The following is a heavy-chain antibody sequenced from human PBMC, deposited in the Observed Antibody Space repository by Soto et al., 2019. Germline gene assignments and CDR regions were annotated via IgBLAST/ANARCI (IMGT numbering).Heavy chain of an antibody. Sequence: QVQLQQWGAGLLKPSETLSLTCAVYGGSFSGYYWSWIRQPPGKGLEWSGEINHSGSTNYNPSLKRRVTISVDTSKNQFSLKLSSVTAADTAVYYCARASVPAAIIFYYMDVWGKGTTVTVSS. CDR1: GGSFSGYY. D-gene: IGHD2-2*01. V-gene: IGHV4-34*01. CDR3: ARASVPAAIIFYYMDV. J-gene: IGHJ6*03. CDR2: INHSGST.